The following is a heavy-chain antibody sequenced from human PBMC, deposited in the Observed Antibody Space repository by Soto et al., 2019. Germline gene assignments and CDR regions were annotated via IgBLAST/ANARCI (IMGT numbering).Heavy chain of an antibody. CDR1: GYTFTGYY. CDR2: IYPNSGGA. V-gene: IGHV1-2*04. Sequence: GASVKVSCKASGYTFTGYYIHWVRQAPGQGLEWVGWIYPNSGGAKYAPKFQGWVTMTRDTSINTVYMELSRLRSDDTAVYYCARDPGREQQLSDFSYAMDVWGQGTTVTVS. D-gene: IGHD6-13*01. J-gene: IGHJ6*02. CDR3: ARDPGREQQLSDFSYAMDV.